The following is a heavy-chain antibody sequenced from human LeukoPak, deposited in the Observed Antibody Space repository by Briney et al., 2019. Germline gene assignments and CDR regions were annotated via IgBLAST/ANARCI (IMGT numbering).Heavy chain of an antibody. J-gene: IGHJ4*02. D-gene: IGHD3-22*01. CDR3: ARDYYDSSGHPPFDY. CDR2: ISAYNGNT. CDR1: GYTFSSCG. V-gene: IGHV1-18*01. Sequence: ASVSLTCNVSGYTFSSCGYCWVLQAPGQGLEWMGWISAYNGNTNYAQKLQGRVTMTTDTSTSKSYMELRSLRSDDTAVYYCARDYYDSSGHPPFDYWGQGTLVTVSS.